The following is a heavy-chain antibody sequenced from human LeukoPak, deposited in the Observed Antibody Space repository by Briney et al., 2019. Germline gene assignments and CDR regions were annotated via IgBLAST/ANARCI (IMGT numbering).Heavy chain of an antibody. V-gene: IGHV1-46*01. CDR2: VYTDGGTI. J-gene: IGHJ4*02. CDR1: GHIFTNYH. Sequence: DSMKVSCKASGHIFTNYHIHWVRLAPGRGLEWMGAVYTDGGTITNTRTFQYRVTMTRDVSTRTVYMELSSLSSEDTAVYYCATEAPGGYRFDFWGQEILVTVSS. D-gene: IGHD5-18*01. CDR3: ATEAPGGYRFDF.